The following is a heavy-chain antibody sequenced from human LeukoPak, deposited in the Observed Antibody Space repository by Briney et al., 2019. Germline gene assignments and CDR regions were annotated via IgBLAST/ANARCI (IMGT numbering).Heavy chain of an antibody. CDR1: GFTFSSYA. CDR3: AKSTSGSSWPDPEYFQH. Sequence: AGGSLRLSCAASGFTFSSYAMSWVRQAPGKGLEWVSAISGSGGSTYYADSVKGRFTISRDNSKNTLYLQMNSPRAEDTAVYYCAKSTSGSSWPDPEYFQHWGQGTLVTVSS. J-gene: IGHJ1*01. V-gene: IGHV3-23*01. D-gene: IGHD6-13*01. CDR2: ISGSGGST.